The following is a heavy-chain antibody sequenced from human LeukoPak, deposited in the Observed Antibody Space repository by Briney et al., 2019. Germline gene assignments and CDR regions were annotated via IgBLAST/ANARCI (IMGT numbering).Heavy chain of an antibody. Sequence: GASVKVSCKASGYTFTGYYMHWVRQAPGQGLEWMGWINPNSGGTNYAQKFQGRVTMTRDTSISTAYMELSRLRSDDPAVYCCAREMEIYCMGDSCYSGYWGQGTLVTVSS. J-gene: IGHJ4*02. CDR3: AREMEIYCMGDSCYSGY. CDR1: GYTFTGYY. V-gene: IGHV1-2*02. D-gene: IGHD2-15*01. CDR2: INPNSGGT.